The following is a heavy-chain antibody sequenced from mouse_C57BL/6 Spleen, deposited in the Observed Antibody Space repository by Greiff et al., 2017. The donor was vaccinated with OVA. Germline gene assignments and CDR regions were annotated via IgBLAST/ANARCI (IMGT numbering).Heavy chain of an antibody. Sequence: QVQLQQSGAELAKPGASVKLSCKASGYTFTSYWMHWVKQRPGQGLEWIGYINPSSGYTTYNQKFKDKATLTADKSSSTAYMQLSSLTYEDSAVYYCARNYGSSYWYVDVWGTGTTVTVSS. V-gene: IGHV1-7*01. D-gene: IGHD1-1*01. CDR2: INPSSGYT. CDR1: GYTFTSYW. CDR3: ARNYGSSYWYVDV. J-gene: IGHJ1*03.